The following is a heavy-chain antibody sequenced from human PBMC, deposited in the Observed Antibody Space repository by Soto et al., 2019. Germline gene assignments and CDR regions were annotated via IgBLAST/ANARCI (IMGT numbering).Heavy chain of an antibody. Sequence: XETLSVTCAVDCGSFSGYYWSWIRQPPGKGLDWIGEINHSGSTNYNPSLKSRVTISVDTSKNQFSLKLSSVTAADTAVYYCATFLLNYYDSSGYYYDYFDDWGQGTLVTVSS. D-gene: IGHD3-22*01. CDR3: ATFLLNYYDSSGYYYDYFDD. CDR1: CGSFSGYY. V-gene: IGHV4-34*01. J-gene: IGHJ4*02. CDR2: INHSGST.